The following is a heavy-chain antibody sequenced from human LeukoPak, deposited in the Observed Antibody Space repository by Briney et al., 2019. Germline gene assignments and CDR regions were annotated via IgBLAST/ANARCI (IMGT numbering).Heavy chain of an antibody. V-gene: IGHV3-21*01. CDR1: TFTFSSYS. CDR3: ARDRQLWPETDFDY. CDR2: ISSSSSYI. J-gene: IGHJ4*02. Sequence: GGSLRLSCAASTFTFSSYSMNWVRQAPGKGLEWVSSISSSSSYIYYADSVKGRFTISRDNAKNSLYLQMTSLRAEDTAVYYCARDRQLWPETDFDYWGQGTLVTVSA. D-gene: IGHD5-18*01.